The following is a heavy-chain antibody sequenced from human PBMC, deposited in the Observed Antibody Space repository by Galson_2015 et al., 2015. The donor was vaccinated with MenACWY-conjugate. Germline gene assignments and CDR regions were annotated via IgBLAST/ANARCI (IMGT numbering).Heavy chain of an antibody. CDR3: AARLLHSGGMDV. CDR1: GFTFSSYW. CDR2: INSDGSST. D-gene: IGHD3-10*01. Sequence: FLRLSCAASGFTFSSYWMHWVRQAPGKGLVWVSRINSDGSSTSYADSVKGRFTISRDNAKNTLYLQMNSLRAEDTAVYYCAARLLHSGGMDVWGQGTTVTVSS. J-gene: IGHJ6*02. V-gene: IGHV3-74*01.